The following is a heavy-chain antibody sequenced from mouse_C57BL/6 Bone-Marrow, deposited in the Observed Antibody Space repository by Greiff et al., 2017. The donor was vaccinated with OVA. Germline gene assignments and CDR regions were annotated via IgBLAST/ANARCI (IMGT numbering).Heavy chain of an antibody. J-gene: IGHJ1*03. CDR3: TINDFALYLYFCV. CDR2: IYPGNSDT. V-gene: IGHV1-5*01. D-gene: IGHD2-4*01. Sequence: VQLQQSGTVLARPGASVKMSCKTSGYTFTSYWMHWVKQRPGQGLEWLGAIYPGNSDTSYNQKFKGKAKLTAVTSASTAYMELSSLTNEDSAVYYCTINDFALYLYFCVWGTGATVTVSS. CDR1: GYTFTSYW.